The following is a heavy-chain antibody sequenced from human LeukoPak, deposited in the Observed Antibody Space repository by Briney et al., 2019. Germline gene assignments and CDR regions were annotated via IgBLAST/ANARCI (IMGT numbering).Heavy chain of an antibody. CDR2: INPSGGST. J-gene: IGHJ4*02. Sequence: ASVKVSCKASGYTFTSYYMHWVRQAPGQGLEWMGIINPSGGSTSYTQKFQGRVTMTRDTSTSTVYMELSSLRSEDTAVYYCARELVRGIRLDYWGQGTLVTVSS. V-gene: IGHV1-46*01. D-gene: IGHD3-10*01. CDR1: GYTFTSYY. CDR3: ARELVRGIRLDY.